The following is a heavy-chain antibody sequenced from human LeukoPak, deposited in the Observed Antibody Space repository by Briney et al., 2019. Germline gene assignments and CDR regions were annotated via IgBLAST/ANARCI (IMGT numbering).Heavy chain of an antibody. J-gene: IGHJ4*02. Sequence: SETLSLTCTVSGGSISTYYWSWIRQPPGKGLEWIGNVYYSGNTNYNPSLKSRVTISVDTSKNQFSLKLDSVTAADTAMYYCLRGSSYYVIWGQGTLVTVSP. CDR3: LRGSSYYVI. D-gene: IGHD3-3*01. CDR1: GGSISTYY. CDR2: VYYSGNT. V-gene: IGHV4-59*01.